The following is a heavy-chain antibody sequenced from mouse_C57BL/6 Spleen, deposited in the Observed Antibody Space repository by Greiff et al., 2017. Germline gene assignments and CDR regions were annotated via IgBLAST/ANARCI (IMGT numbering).Heavy chain of an antibody. D-gene: IGHD1-1*01. Sequence: EVQLVESGGDLVKPGGSLKLSCAASGFTFSSYGMSWVRQTPDKRLEWVATISSGGSYTYYTDSVKGRFTISRDNAKNTLYLQMSSLKSEDTAMYDCARDYCSSLYYAMDYWGQGTSVTVSS. J-gene: IGHJ4*01. CDR1: GFTFSSYG. CDR3: ARDYCSSLYYAMDY. V-gene: IGHV5-6*01. CDR2: ISSGGSYT.